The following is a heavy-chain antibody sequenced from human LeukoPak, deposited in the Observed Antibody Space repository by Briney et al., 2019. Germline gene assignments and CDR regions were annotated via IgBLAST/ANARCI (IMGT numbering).Heavy chain of an antibody. CDR1: GYTFTGYY. V-gene: IGHV1-2*04. CDR2: INPKSGGT. Sequence: SVKVSCKASGYTFTGYYMHWVRQAPGQGLEWMGWINPKSGGTNYAQKFQGWVTMTRDTSISTAYMELSRLRSDDTAVYYCARGRYCSSTSCYREYYFDYWGQGTLVTVSS. J-gene: IGHJ4*02. D-gene: IGHD2-2*01. CDR3: ARGRYCSSTSCYREYYFDY.